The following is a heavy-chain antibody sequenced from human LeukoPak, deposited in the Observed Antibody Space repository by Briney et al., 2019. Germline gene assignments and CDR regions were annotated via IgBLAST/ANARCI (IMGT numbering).Heavy chain of an antibody. CDR2: INSDGSTT. Sequence: GGSLRLSCAASGFTFSSYWMHWVRQAPGKGLVWVSRINSDGSTTDYAGSVKGRFTISRGNAKNTLYLQMNSLRVEDTAVYYCVGYYGIDYWGQGTLVTVSS. D-gene: IGHD3-10*01. CDR1: GFTFSSYW. V-gene: IGHV3-74*01. J-gene: IGHJ4*02. CDR3: VGYYGIDY.